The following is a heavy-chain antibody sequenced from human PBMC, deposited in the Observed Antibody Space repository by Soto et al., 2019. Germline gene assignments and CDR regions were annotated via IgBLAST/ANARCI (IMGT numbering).Heavy chain of an antibody. CDR2: ISGSVGTT. CDR3: AKGGQMSY. CDR1: GFTFNGNA. V-gene: IGHV3-23*01. J-gene: IGHJ4*02. Sequence: PGGSLRLSCAASGFTFNGNAMTWVRQAPGKGLEWVSSISGSVGTTYYADSVKGRFTISRDNSRSTLYLQMISLRADDTALYYCAKGGQMSYWGQGTLVTVSS. D-gene: IGHD3-16*01.